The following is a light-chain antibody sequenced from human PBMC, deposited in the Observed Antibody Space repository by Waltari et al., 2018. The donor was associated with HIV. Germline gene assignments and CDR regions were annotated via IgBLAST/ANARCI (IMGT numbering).Light chain of an antibody. CDR3: TSYTSTPITSGLV. CDR1: NSDVVIHDSNS. J-gene: IGLJ2*01. V-gene: IGLV2-14*03. Sequence: QSALIQPASVSGSPGQSITISCTGTNSDVVIHDSNSVSLYQRQPAKVPNLLIYDVSNRPAWISNRSSGSKSGSTASLTISGLQVEVEADYFCTSYTSTPITSGLVFGGGTTMTVL. CDR2: DVS.